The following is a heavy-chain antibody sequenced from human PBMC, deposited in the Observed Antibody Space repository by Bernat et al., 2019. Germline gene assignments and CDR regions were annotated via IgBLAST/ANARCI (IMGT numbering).Heavy chain of an antibody. Sequence: QVQLQQWGAGLLKPSETLSLTCAVYGGSFSGYYWSWIRQPPGKGLEWIGEINHYGSTNYNPSLKSRVTISVDTSKNQCSLMLSSVTAADTAVYYCARASGGDRDYYYYGMDVWGQETTVTVSS. CDR2: INHYGST. J-gene: IGHJ6*02. CDR1: GGSFSGYY. CDR3: ARASGGDRDYYYYGMDV. V-gene: IGHV4-34*02. D-gene: IGHD2-21*02.